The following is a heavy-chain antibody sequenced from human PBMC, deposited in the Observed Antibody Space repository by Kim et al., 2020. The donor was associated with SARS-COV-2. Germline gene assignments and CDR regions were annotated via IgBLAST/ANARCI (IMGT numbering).Heavy chain of an antibody. Sequence: RWYNAYAVSVKSRISISPDTSKNQCSLQLNSVTPEDTAVYYCASAFFLGHWGQGTLVTVSS. CDR3: ASAFFLGH. CDR2: RWYN. J-gene: IGHJ4*02. D-gene: IGHD3-3*01. V-gene: IGHV6-1*01.